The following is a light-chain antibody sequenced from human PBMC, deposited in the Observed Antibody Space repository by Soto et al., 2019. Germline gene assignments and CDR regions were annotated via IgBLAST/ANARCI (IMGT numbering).Light chain of an antibody. J-gene: IGKJ1*01. CDR2: KAS. CDR1: QSISNW. Sequence: DTQMTQSPSTLSASVGDRVTITCRASQSISNWLAWYQQRPGRAPKLLIYKASNLHSGVPSRFSGSGSGTEFTLTINSLQPDDFAIYYCQQYNTFLPTFGQGTKWNSN. V-gene: IGKV1-5*03. CDR3: QQYNTFLPT.